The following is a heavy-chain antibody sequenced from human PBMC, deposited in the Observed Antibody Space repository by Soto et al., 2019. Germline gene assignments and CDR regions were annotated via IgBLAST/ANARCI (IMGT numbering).Heavy chain of an antibody. CDR3: AKDRAKRDFWSGHLLDY. J-gene: IGHJ4*02. V-gene: IGHV3-23*01. Sequence: GGSLRLSCAASGFTFSSYAMSWVRQAPGKGLEWVSAISGSGGSTYYADSVKGRFTISRDNSKNPLYLQMNILRAEDTAVYYCAKDRAKRDFWSGHLLDYWGQGTLVTVSS. CDR2: ISGSGGST. CDR1: GFTFSSYA. D-gene: IGHD3-3*01.